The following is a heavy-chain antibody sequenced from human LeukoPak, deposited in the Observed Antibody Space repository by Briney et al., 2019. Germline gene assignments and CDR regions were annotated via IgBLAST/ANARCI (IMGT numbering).Heavy chain of an antibody. CDR3: ARRGTSCYTVPCYFDY. CDR2: ISYDGSNK. D-gene: IGHD2-2*02. Sequence: PGRSLRLSCAASGFTFSSYAMHWVRQAPGKGLEWVAVISYDGSNKYYADSVKGRFTISRDNSKNTLYLQMNSLRAEDTAVYYCARRGTSCYTVPCYFDYWGQGTLVTVSS. J-gene: IGHJ4*02. CDR1: GFTFSSYA. V-gene: IGHV3-30*04.